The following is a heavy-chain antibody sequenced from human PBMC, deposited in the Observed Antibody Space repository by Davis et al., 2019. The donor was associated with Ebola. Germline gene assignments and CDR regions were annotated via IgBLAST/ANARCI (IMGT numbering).Heavy chain of an antibody. V-gene: IGHV4-30-4*01. CDR1: GDSITSGDYY. J-gene: IGHJ6*02. Sequence: SETLSLTCTVSGDSITSGDYYWSWIRQPPGKGLEWIGYIYYSGSTYYNPSLKSRNTISLDTSKNQFSLKLTSVTAADTAVYYCARVAGYCSSTSCPYHYYNLDVWGQGTTVTVSS. CDR2: IYYSGST. CDR3: ARVAGYCSSTSCPYHYYNLDV. D-gene: IGHD2-2*01.